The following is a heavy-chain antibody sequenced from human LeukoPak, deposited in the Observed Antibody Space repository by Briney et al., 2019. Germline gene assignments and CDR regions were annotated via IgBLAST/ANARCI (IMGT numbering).Heavy chain of an antibody. J-gene: IGHJ4*02. V-gene: IGHV3-23*01. D-gene: IGHD2-8*01. CDR3: AKDRISYDYFDY. CDR1: GFTFSSYA. CDR2: ISGSGGST. Sequence: GGSLRLSCAASGFTFSSYAMSWVRQAPGMGLESVSAISGSGGSTYYADSVKGRFTTSRDNSKNTLYLQMNSLRAEDTAVYYCAKDRISYDYFDYWGQGTLVTVSS.